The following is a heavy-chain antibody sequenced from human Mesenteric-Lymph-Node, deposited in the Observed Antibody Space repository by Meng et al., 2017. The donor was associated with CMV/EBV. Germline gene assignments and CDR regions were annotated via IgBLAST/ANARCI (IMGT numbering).Heavy chain of an antibody. CDR3: ATMYSVTWFYFDY. CDR2: ISSSSNYI. V-gene: IGHV3-21*04. Sequence: GGSLRLSCAASGFTFSSYSMNWVRQAPGKGLEWVSSISSSSNYIYYADSVKGRFTISRDNAKNSLYLQMNSLRAEDTAVYYCATMYSVTWFYFDYWGQGTLVTVSS. D-gene: IGHD6-13*01. J-gene: IGHJ4*02. CDR1: GFTFSSYS.